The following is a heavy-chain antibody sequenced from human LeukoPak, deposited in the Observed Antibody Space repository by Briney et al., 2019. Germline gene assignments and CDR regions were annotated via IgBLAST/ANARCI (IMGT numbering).Heavy chain of an antibody. D-gene: IGHD6-19*01. V-gene: IGHV3-23*01. CDR3: AKDSSGWYGGFVDY. Sequence: GGSLRLSCAASGFTFSSYAMSWVRQAPEKGLEWVSHMSGSGGGTYYADSVKGRFTISRDNSKNTLYLQMNSLRAEDTAGYYFAKDSSGWYGGFVDYWGQGTLVTVSS. CDR1: GFTFSSYA. J-gene: IGHJ4*02. CDR2: MSGSGGGT.